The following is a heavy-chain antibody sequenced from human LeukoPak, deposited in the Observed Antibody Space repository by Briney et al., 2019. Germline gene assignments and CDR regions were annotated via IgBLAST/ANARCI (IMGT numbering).Heavy chain of an antibody. CDR1: GFTFSSYG. V-gene: IGHV3-33*01. CDR3: ARNENSGWGYFDY. J-gene: IGHJ4*02. D-gene: IGHD5-12*01. CDR2: IWYDGSNK. Sequence: GGSLRLSCAASGFTFSSYGMHWVRQAPGKGLGWVAVIWYDGSNKYYADSVKGRFTISRDNSKDTLYLQMNSLRAEDTAVYYCARNENSGWGYFDYWGQGTLVTVSS.